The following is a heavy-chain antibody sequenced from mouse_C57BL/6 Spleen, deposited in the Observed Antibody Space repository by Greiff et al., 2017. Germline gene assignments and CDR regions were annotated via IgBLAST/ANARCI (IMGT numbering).Heavy chain of an antibody. CDR1: GYSITSGYY. Sequence: VQLKQSGPGLVKPSQSLSLTCSVTGYSITSGYYWNWIRQFPGNKLEWMGYISYDGSNNYNPSLKNRISITRDTSKNQFFLTLNSVTTEDTATYYCAREDYSIPFAYWGQGTLVTISA. CDR2: ISYDGSN. V-gene: IGHV3-6*01. CDR3: AREDYSIPFAY. D-gene: IGHD2-5*01. J-gene: IGHJ3*01.